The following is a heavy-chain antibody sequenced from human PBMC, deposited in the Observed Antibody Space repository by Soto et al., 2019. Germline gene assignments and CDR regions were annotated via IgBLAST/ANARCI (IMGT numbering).Heavy chain of an antibody. CDR3: ARGNALDV. V-gene: IGHV6-1*01. CDR2: TYYRSKWFH. Sequence: QGQLQQSGPGLVKPSQTLSLTCAISGDSVSSDITSWNWIRQSPSRGLEWLGRTYYRSKWFHGYAASVKSRITINPDTSKNQFSLELNSMTPEDTAVYYCARGNALDVWGQGTVVTVSS. CDR1: GDSVSSDITS. D-gene: IGHD3-10*01. J-gene: IGHJ3*01.